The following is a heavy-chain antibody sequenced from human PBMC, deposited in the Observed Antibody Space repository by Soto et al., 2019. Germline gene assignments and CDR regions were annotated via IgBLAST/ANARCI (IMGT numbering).Heavy chain of an antibody. J-gene: IGHJ6*02. CDR3: ANLRIVGARVGYYGMDV. Sequence: EVQLLESGGGLVQPGGSLRLSCAASGFTFSSYAMSWVRQAPGKGLEWVSAISGSGGSTYYADSVKGRFTIPRDNSKNTLYLQMNSLRAEDTAVYYCANLRIVGARVGYYGMDVWGQGTTVTVSS. CDR1: GFTFSSYA. D-gene: IGHD1-26*01. CDR2: ISGSGGST. V-gene: IGHV3-23*01.